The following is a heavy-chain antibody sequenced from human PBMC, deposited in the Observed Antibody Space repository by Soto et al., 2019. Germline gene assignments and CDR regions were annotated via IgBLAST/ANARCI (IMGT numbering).Heavy chain of an antibody. Sequence: SETLSLTCTVSGGSISSSSYYWGWIRQPPGKGLEWIGSIYYSGITYYNPSLKSRVTISVNTSKNQFSXKLSSVTAADTAVYYCARLPGADNWFDPWGQGTLVTVCS. J-gene: IGHJ5*02. V-gene: IGHV4-39*01. CDR3: ARLPGADNWFDP. CDR1: GGSISSSSYY. CDR2: IYYSGIT. D-gene: IGHD3-10*01.